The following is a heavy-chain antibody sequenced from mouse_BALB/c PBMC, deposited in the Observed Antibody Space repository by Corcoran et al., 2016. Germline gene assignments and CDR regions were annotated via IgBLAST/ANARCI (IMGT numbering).Heavy chain of an antibody. Sequence: VQHGASLKMSCTASGYTLTSYVMHWVKQKPGQGLEWIGYINPYNDGTKYNEKFKGKATLTSDKSSSTAYMELSSLTSEYSAVYYCARSGGNYVLYAIYYWGQGTSVTVSS. CDR3: ARSGGNYVLYAIYY. J-gene: IGHJ4*01. CDR2: INPYNDGT. CDR1: GYTLTSYV. D-gene: IGHD2-1*01. V-gene: IGHV1S136*01.